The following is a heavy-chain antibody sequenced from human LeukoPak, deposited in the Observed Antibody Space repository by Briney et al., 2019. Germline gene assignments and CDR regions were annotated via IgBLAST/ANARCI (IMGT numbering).Heavy chain of an antibody. D-gene: IGHD6-6*01. V-gene: IGHV4-59*01. J-gene: IGHJ3*02. CDR2: IYNSETI. Sequence: SETLSITCTVSGGSINSYYWSWIRQPPGKGLEWIGYIYNSETINYNPSLTSRVTISLDTSKNQVSLKLTSVTAADTAVYYCVRVGGASSILSAFDIWGQGTMVTVSS. CDR1: GGSINSYY. CDR3: VRVGGASSILSAFDI.